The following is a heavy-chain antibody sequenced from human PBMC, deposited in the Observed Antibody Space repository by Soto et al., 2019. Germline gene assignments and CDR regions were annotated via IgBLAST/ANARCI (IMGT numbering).Heavy chain of an antibody. J-gene: IGHJ6*02. Sequence: GGSLRLSCAASGFTFSDYYMSWIRQAPGKGLEWVSYISSSGSTIYYADSVKGRFTISRDNAKNSLYLQMNSLRAEDTAVYYCARDRRYYDFWSGYSNYYGMDVWGQGTTVTVSS. CDR2: ISSSGSTI. V-gene: IGHV3-11*01. CDR1: GFTFSDYY. CDR3: ARDRRYYDFWSGYSNYYGMDV. D-gene: IGHD3-3*01.